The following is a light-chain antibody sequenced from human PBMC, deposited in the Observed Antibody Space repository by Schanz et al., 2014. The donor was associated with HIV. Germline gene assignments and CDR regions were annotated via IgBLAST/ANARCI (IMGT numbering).Light chain of an antibody. V-gene: IGKV3-20*01. CDR3: QQYGGSPIT. CDR2: GAS. J-gene: IGKJ5*01. Sequence: EIVMTQSPATLSVSPGERATLSCRASQSVGSKIAWYQQKPGQAPRLLIYGASSRATGTPDRVSGSGSGTDFTLTISRLEPEDSAVYYCQQYGGSPITFGQGTRLEIK. CDR1: QSVGSK.